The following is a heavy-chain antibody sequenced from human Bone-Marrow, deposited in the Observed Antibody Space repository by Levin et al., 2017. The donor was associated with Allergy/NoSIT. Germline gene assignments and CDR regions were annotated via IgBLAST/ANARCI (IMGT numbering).Heavy chain of an antibody. CDR1: GYTFDNYG. CDR3: ARDVEATVFDY. V-gene: IGHV1-18*01. D-gene: IGHD4-11*01. J-gene: IGHJ4*02. Sequence: GESLKISCKTSGYTFDNYGSSWVRQAPGQGLEWMGWISPFNGHTNYAQDLQGRVTMTTDTSTSTAYMELRNLRSDDTAMYYCARDVEATVFDYWGQGTLVTVSS. CDR2: ISPFNGHT.